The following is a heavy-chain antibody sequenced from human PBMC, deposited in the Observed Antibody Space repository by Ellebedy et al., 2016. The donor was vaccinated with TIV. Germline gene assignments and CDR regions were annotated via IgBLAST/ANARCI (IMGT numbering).Heavy chain of an antibody. V-gene: IGHV3-7*03. CDR1: GFTFSSYW. CDR3: ARTGDTAIRFFDH. J-gene: IGHJ4*02. D-gene: IGHD5-18*01. Sequence: PGGSLRLSCAASGFTFSSYWMNWVRQAPGKGLEWVAHIKHDGSEKSYVDSVKGRFTISRDNAKNSLYLQVKSLRAEDTAVYYCARTGDTAIRFFDHWGQGTLVTVSS. CDR2: IKHDGSEK.